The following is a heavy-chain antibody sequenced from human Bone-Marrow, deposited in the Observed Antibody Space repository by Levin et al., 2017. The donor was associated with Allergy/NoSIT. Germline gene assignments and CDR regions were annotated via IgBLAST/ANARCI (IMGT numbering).Heavy chain of an antibody. V-gene: IGHV3-15*01. CDR3: TTDLHTVTTVDYYYGMDV. D-gene: IGHD4-11*01. Sequence: KTGGSLRLSCAASGFTFSNAWMSWVRQAPGKGLEWVGRIKSKTDGGTTDYAAPVKGRFTISRDDSKNTLYLQMNSLKTEDTAVYYCTTDLHTVTTVDYYYGMDVWGQGTTVTVSS. CDR2: IKSKTDGGTT. J-gene: IGHJ6*02. CDR1: GFTFSNAW.